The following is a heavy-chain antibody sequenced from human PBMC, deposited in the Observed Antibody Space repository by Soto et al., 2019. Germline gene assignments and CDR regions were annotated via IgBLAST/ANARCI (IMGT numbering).Heavy chain of an antibody. CDR3: ETAVRFLEFND. J-gene: IGHJ4*02. Sequence: GGSLRLSCAASGFIVSRNYMTWVRQAPGKGLEWVSVIYSAGSTYYADSVKGRFTISRDNSKNTLYLQMNSLRVDDTAVYYCETAVRFLEFNDWGPGTLVTVYS. CDR1: GFIVSRNY. V-gene: IGHV3-53*01. D-gene: IGHD3-3*01. CDR2: IYSAGST.